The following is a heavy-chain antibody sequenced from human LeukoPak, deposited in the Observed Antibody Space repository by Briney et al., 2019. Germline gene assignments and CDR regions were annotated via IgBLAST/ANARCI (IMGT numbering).Heavy chain of an antibody. J-gene: IGHJ4*02. CDR2: ISAQYGHT. CDR3: ARDDDSSLDY. V-gene: IGHV1-18*01. D-gene: IGHD3-22*01. CDR1: GYTFNSYG. Sequence: AASVKVSCKASGYTFNSYGITWVRQAPGQSLEWMGWISAQYGHTSYAQKFEGRVTMTTDTSTNTVYLELGSLKSDDTAVYYCARDDDSSLDYWGQGTLAAVSS.